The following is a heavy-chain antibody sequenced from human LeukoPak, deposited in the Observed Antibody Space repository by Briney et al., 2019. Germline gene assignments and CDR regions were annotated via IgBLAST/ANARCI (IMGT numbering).Heavy chain of an antibody. CDR2: FAYSGTT. Sequence: PSQTLSLTCAVSGGSLSSHYWTWMRQPPGKGLEWIGHFAYSGTTSCNASLKSRVTISVDTSKNQFSLTLTSVTAADTAVYYCARPHSSGWYGVYDIWGQGTMVTVSS. CDR3: ARPHSSGWYGVYDI. D-gene: IGHD6-19*01. V-gene: IGHV4-59*08. J-gene: IGHJ3*02. CDR1: GGSLSSHY.